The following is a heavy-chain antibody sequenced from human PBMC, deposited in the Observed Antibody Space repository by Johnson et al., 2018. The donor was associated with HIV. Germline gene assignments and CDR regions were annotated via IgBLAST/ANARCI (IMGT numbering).Heavy chain of an antibody. J-gene: IGHJ3*01. CDR2: IGTAGDA. D-gene: IGHD3-3*01. Sequence: VQLVESRGVLVQPGGSLRLSCAASGFTVSSNEMSWVRQAPGKGLEWVSAIGTAGDAYYPGSVKGRFTISRENAKNSLYLQMNSLRAADTAVYYCATTYDFWSGYFAFDVWGQGTMVTVSS. CDR1: GFTVSSNE. V-gene: IGHV3-13*01. CDR3: ATTYDFWSGYFAFDV.